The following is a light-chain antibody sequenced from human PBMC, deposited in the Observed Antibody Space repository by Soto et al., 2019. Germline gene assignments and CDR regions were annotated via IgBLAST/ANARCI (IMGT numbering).Light chain of an antibody. CDR3: SSFVGAPVI. CDR2: EVN. V-gene: IGLV2-8*01. J-gene: IGLJ2*01. Sequence: QSVLTQPPSASGSPGQSVTIPCAATSTDVGEYNYVSWYQQHPGKVPKLIIFEVNKRPSGVPDRFSGSKSGDTASLTVSGLQAEDEADYYCSSFVGAPVIFGGGTKVTV. CDR1: STDVGEYNY.